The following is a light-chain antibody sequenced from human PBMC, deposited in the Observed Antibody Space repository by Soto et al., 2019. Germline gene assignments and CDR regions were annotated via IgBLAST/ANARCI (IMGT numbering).Light chain of an antibody. CDR3: SSYTSSSTLYVV. V-gene: IGLV2-14*01. Sequence: QSALTQPASVSGSPGQSITISCTGTSSDVGGYNYVSWYQQHPGKAHKLMIYEVSNRPSGVSNRFSGSKSGNTASLTISGLQAEDEADYYCSSYTSSSTLYVVFGGGTKLTVL. J-gene: IGLJ2*01. CDR2: EVS. CDR1: SSDVGGYNY.